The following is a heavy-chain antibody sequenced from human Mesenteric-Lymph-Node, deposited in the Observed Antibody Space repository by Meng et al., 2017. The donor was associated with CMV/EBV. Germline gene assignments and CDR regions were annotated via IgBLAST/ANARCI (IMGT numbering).Heavy chain of an antibody. CDR3: ARGATVTTTPVGDAFDI. D-gene: IGHD4-17*01. V-gene: IGHV5-51*01. Sequence: KVSCKGSGYSFTSYWIGWVRQMPGKGLEWMGIIYPGDSDTRYSPSFQGQVTISADKSISTAYLQWSSLKASDTAMYYCARGATVTTTPVGDAFDIWGQGTMVTV. CDR2: IYPGDSDT. CDR1: GYSFTSYW. J-gene: IGHJ3*02.